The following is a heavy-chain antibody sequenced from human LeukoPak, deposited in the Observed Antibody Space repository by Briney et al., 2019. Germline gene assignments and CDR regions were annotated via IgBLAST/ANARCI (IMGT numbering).Heavy chain of an antibody. CDR1: GGSISSYY. CDR2: IYYSGST. J-gene: IGHJ4*02. CDR3: ARSRGYFDY. Sequence: SETLSLTXTVSGGSISSYYWSWIRQPPGKGLEWIGYIYYSGSTNYNPSLKSRVTISVDTSKDQFSLKLSSVTAADTALYYCARSRGYFDYWGQGTLVTVSS. V-gene: IGHV4-59*01. D-gene: IGHD6-13*01.